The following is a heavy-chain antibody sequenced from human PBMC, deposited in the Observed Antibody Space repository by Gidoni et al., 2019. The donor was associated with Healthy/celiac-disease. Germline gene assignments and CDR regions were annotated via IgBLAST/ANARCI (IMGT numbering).Heavy chain of an antibody. J-gene: IGHJ5*02. CDR3: ARDIVVVPAAAPPEHNWFDP. CDR2: INHSGST. Sequence: VQLQQWGAGLLKPSETLSLTCAVYGGSFSGYYWSWIRQPPGKVLEWIGEINHSGSTNYNPSLKSRVTISVDTSKNQFSLKLSSGTAADTAVYYCARDIVVVPAAAPPEHNWFDPWGQGTLVTVSS. CDR1: GGSFSGYY. D-gene: IGHD2-2*01. V-gene: IGHV4-34*01.